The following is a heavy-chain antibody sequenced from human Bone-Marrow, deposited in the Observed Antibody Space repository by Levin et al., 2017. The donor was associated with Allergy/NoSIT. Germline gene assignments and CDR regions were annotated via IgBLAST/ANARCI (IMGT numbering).Heavy chain of an antibody. Sequence: KTGGSLRLSCTVSGGSISSYYWSWIRQPPGKGLEWIGYIYYSGSTNYNPSLKSRVTISVDTSKNQFSLKLSSVTAADTAVYYCAGELGFRSHYYYGMDVWGQGTTVTVSS. D-gene: IGHD7-27*01. CDR3: AGELGFRSHYYYGMDV. V-gene: IGHV4-59*01. CDR1: GGSISSYY. J-gene: IGHJ6*02. CDR2: IYYSGST.